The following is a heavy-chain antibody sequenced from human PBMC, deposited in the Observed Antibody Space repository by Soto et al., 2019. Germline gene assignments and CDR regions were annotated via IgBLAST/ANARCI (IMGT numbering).Heavy chain of an antibody. CDR3: ARDRKLELPGNYYYYGMDV. CDR1: GGSIRDYF. D-gene: IGHD1-7*01. V-gene: IGHV4-59*01. Sequence: TSETLSLTCSVSGGSIRDYFWTWIRQSPGRGLEWIGYISSSGTVKYNSSLKSRATISLDRSRNQFSLKLSSVTAADTAVYFCARDRKLELPGNYYYYGMDVWGQGTTVTVSS. CDR2: ISSSGTV. J-gene: IGHJ6*02.